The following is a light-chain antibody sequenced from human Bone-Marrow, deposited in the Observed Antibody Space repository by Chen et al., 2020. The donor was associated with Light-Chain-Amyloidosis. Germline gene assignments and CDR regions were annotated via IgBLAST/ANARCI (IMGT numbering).Light chain of an antibody. CDR3: QVWDRSSDRPV. Sequence: SYVLTQPSSVAVAPGQTATIACGGNNIGPTSVHWYQQTPGQAPLLVVYDDSERPSGIPERLSGSNSGNTATLTISRVEAGDEADYYCQVWDRSSDRPVFGGGTKLTV. CDR2: DDS. CDR1: NIGPTS. V-gene: IGLV3-21*02. J-gene: IGLJ3*02.